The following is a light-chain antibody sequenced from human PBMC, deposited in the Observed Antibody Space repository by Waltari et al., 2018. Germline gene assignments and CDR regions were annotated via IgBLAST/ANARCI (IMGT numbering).Light chain of an antibody. CDR1: QSLLHSNGYNY. J-gene: IGKJ3*01. Sequence: DIVMTQSPLSLPVPPGEPASISCRSSQSLLHSNGYNYLDWYLQKQGQSPQLLIYLGSNRASGVPDRFSGSGSGTDFTLKISRVEAEDVGVYYCMQALQTPRFTFGPGTKVDIK. CDR3: MQALQTPRFT. CDR2: LGS. V-gene: IGKV2-28*01.